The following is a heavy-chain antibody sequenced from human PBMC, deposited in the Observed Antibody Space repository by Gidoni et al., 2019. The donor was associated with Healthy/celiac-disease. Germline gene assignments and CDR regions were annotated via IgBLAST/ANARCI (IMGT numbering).Heavy chain of an antibody. J-gene: IGHJ4*02. V-gene: IGHV3-30*18. D-gene: IGHD3-10*01. CDR1: GFTFSSNG. Sequence: QVHLVESGGGLVQPGRSLRLSCAASGFTFSSNGMHWVRQVPGKGLEWVAFISYDGSNKYYADSVKGRFTSSRDNSKNTLYLQMNSLRAEDTAVYYCAKDLASLLWFGELLYPPTGFDYWGQGTLVTVSS. CDR3: AKDLASLLWFGELLYPPTGFDY. CDR2: ISYDGSNK.